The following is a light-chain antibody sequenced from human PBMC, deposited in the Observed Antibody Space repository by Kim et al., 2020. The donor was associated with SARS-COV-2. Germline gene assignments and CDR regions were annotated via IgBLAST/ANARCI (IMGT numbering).Light chain of an antibody. CDR2: GAS. CDR3: QQYGISPST. Sequence: EIVLTQFPGTLSLSPGERASLSCRASQSVTNNYLAWYQQKPGQAPRLLINGASSRATGIPDRFSGSGSGTDFTLTISRLEPEDFAVYYCQQYGISPSTFGQGTRLEIK. V-gene: IGKV3-20*01. J-gene: IGKJ5*01. CDR1: QSVTNNY.